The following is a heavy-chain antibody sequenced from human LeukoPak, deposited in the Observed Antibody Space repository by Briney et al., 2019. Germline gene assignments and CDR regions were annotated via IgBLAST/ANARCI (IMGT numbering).Heavy chain of an antibody. V-gene: IGHV3-74*01. D-gene: IGHD3-16*01. Sequence: GGSLRLSCAASGFTFSSDWMHWVRQAPGKGLVCVSYINGDGSSTNYADSVRGRFTIFRDNAKKTLYLQMNSLRDEDTAVYSCVRGLDSWGLGTLVTVSS. J-gene: IGHJ5*01. CDR3: VRGLDS. CDR1: GFTFSSDW. CDR2: INGDGSST.